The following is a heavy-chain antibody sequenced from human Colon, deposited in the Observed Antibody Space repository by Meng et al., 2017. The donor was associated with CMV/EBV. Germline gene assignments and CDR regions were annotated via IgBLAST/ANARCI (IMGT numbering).Heavy chain of an antibody. D-gene: IGHD2-15*01. CDR1: GYTFTSYG. V-gene: IGHV1-18*01. Sequence: ASVPVSCKASGYTFTSYGISWLRQAPGQGLEWMGWISAYNGNTNYAQKLQGRVTMTTDTSTSTAYMELRSLRSDDTAVYYCARSRYCSGGSCYYSAWFDPWGQGTLVTVS. CDR2: ISAYNGNT. CDR3: ARSRYCSGGSCYYSAWFDP. J-gene: IGHJ5*02.